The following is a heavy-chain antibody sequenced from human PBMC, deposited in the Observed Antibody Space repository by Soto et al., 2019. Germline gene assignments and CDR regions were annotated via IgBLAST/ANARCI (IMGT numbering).Heavy chain of an antibody. D-gene: IGHD5-12*01. CDR3: ARSEKGMATILDY. CDR1: GGSISGYF. V-gene: IGHV4-59*01. Sequence: ETLSLTCTVSGGSISGYFWNWIRQPPGKGLEWIGYIYSSGSTNYKSSLKSRVTISVDTPKNQFSLKLSSVTAADTAVYYCARSEKGMATILDYWGQGILVTVSS. J-gene: IGHJ4*02. CDR2: IYSSGST.